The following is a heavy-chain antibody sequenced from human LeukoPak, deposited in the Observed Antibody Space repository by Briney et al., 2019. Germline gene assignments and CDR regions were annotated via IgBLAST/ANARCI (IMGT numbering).Heavy chain of an antibody. J-gene: IGHJ6*02. Sequence: GGSLRPSCAASGFTFSSYEMNWVRQAPGKGLEWVSYISSSGNTIYYADSVKGRFTISRDSAKNSLYLQMNSLRAEDTAVYYCAREVSLWSGNYYGMDVWGQGTTVTVSS. CDR3: AREVSLWSGNYYGMDV. CDR1: GFTFSSYE. CDR2: ISSSGNTI. D-gene: IGHD3-3*01. V-gene: IGHV3-48*03.